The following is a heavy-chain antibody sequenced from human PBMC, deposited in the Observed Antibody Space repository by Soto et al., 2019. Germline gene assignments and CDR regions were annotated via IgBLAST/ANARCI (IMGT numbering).Heavy chain of an antibody. CDR2: IYYSGST. J-gene: IGHJ6*03. CDR1: GGSISSYY. D-gene: IGHD2-8*01. CDR3: ARSNDRGPPYYYYYMDV. V-gene: IGHV4-59*01. Sequence: ETLSLTCTVSGGSISSYYWSWIRQPPGKGLEWIGYIYYSGSTNYNPSLKSRVTISVDTSKNQFSLKLSSVTAADTAVYYCARSNDRGPPYYYYYMDVWGKGTTVTVSS.